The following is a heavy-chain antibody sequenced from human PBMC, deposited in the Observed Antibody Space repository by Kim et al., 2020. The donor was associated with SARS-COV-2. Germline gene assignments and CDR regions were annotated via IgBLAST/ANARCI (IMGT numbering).Heavy chain of an antibody. Sequence: GGSLRLSCVASGFPLCAYWMSWVRQAPGKGLEGVANINEDGGKKYYLDSVKGRFTISRDNAKNSLYLQVNGLRAEDTAVYYCASRSFIQVYWGHGTLV. J-gene: IGHJ1*01. D-gene: IGHD3-10*01. CDR1: GFPLCAYW. V-gene: IGHV3-7*01. CDR2: INEDGGKK. CDR3: ASRSFIQVY.